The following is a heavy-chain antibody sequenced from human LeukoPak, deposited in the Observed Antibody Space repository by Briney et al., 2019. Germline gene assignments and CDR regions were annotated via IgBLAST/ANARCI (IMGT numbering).Heavy chain of an antibody. CDR2: ISGSDGST. CDR3: AKVLGSNGDYFDY. J-gene: IGHJ4*02. D-gene: IGHD4-11*01. V-gene: IGHV3-23*01. CDR1: GFTFSSYA. Sequence: GGSLSLSCAASGFTFSSYAMSWVRQAPGKGLEWVSAISGSDGSTYYADSVKGRFTISRDNSKNTLDLQMNSLRAEDTAVYYCAKVLGSNGDYFDYWGQGTLVTVSS.